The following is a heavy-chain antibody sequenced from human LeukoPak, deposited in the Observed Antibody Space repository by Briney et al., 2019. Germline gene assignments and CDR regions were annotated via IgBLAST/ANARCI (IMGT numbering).Heavy chain of an antibody. D-gene: IGHD3-16*01. CDR1: EFTFSSYD. CDR3: ARNGGGLDY. V-gene: IGHV3-48*03. Sequence: LPGGSLRLSCAASEFTFSSYDIIWVRQAPGKGLEWVSWITGSGGAVKYTDSVKGRFTISRDNAKKSVYLQMNSLRVEDTAVYYCARNGGGLDYWGQGTLVTVSS. CDR2: ITGSGGAV. J-gene: IGHJ4*02.